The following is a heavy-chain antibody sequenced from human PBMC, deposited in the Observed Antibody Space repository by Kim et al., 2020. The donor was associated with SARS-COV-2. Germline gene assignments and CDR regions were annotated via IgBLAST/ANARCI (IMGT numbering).Heavy chain of an antibody. D-gene: IGHD5-12*01. CDR1: GYTFTSYG. V-gene: IGHV1-18*01. J-gene: IGHJ3*02. Sequence: ASVKVSCKASGYTFTSYGISWVRQAPGQGLEWMGWISAYNGNTNYAQKLQGRVTMTTDTSTSTAYMELRSLRSDDTAVYYCAKLLVADDAFDIWGQGTMVTVSS. CDR2: ISAYNGNT. CDR3: AKLLVADDAFDI.